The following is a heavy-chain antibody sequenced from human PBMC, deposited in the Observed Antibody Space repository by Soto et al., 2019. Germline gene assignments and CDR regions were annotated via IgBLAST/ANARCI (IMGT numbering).Heavy chain of an antibody. D-gene: IGHD2-2*01. CDR3: ARHLPHYYGMDV. V-gene: IGHV3-33*01. Sequence: GVSLRLSCAASGFTFSSYVMHWVRQAPGKGLEWVAVIWYDGSNKYYADSVKGRFTISRDNSKNTLYLQMNSLRAEDTAVYYCARHLPHYYGMDVWGQGTTVTVSS. CDR1: GFTFSSYV. CDR2: IWYDGSNK. J-gene: IGHJ6*02.